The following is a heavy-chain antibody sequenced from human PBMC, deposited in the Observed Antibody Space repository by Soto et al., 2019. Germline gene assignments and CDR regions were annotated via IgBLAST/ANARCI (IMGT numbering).Heavy chain of an antibody. CDR3: ARDLPTGPPIDY. CDR1: GFTFSRYE. CDR2: ISSSGSTI. V-gene: IGHV3-48*03. Sequence: GSLILACASSGFTFSRYEMNWVRQAPGKGLEWVSYISSSGSTIYYADSVKGRFTISRDNAKNSLYLQMNSLRAEDTAVYYCARDLPTGPPIDYWGQGTLVTSPQ. J-gene: IGHJ4*02.